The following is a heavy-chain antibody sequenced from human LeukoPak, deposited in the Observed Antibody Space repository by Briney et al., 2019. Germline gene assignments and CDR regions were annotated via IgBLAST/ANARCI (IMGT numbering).Heavy chain of an antibody. J-gene: IGHJ3*02. Sequence: GGSLILSCAASGFTFRNYNMNWVRQVPGKGLEWVSSISSSSNYIYYADSVKGRFTISRDNAKNSLYLQMSSLRAEDTAVYYCARDAELMIVVAGDAFDIWGQGTMVTVSS. CDR3: ARDAELMIVVAGDAFDI. CDR1: GFTFRNYN. V-gene: IGHV3-21*01. D-gene: IGHD3-22*01. CDR2: ISSSSNYI.